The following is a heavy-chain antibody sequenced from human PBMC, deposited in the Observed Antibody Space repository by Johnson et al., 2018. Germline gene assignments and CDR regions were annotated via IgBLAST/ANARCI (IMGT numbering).Heavy chain of an antibody. CDR2: TSSDGSKK. CDR1: GYTFINYG. CDR3: AKWSGASPNYYMDV. J-gene: IGHJ6*03. V-gene: IGHV3-30*18. D-gene: IGHD3/OR15-3a*01. Sequence: VQLLESGGGVVQPGRSLRLSCVASGYTFINYGMHWVRQAPGKGLEWVAATTSSDGSKKDYVDSVKGRFTISRDNSKNTVYLQMNSLRVEETAVYYCAKWSGASPNYYMDVWGKGTTVTVSS.